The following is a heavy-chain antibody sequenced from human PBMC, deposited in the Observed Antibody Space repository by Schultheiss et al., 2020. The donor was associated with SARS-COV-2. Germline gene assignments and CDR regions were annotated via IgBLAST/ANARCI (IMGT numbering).Heavy chain of an antibody. Sequence: SETLSLTCTVSGGSVRDFQWIWIRQPAGKGLEWIGRIYTSGSTYYNPSLKSRVTISVDTSKNQFSLKLSSVTAADTAVYYCARQVAPTYYYYYYMDVWGKGTTVTVSS. V-gene: IGHV4-4*07. CDR3: ARQVAPTYYYYYYMDV. J-gene: IGHJ6*03. CDR2: IYTSGST. D-gene: IGHD2-15*01. CDR1: GGSVRDFQ.